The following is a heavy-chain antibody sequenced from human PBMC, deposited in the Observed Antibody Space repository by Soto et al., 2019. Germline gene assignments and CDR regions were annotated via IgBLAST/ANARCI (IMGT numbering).Heavy chain of an antibody. Sequence: PGVSLRLSCAASGFTFSGYAMHWVRQAPGKGLEWVAVISYDGSNKYYADSVKGRFTISRDNSKNTLYLQMNSLRAEDTAVYYCASSPYDYVWGSYRPDPYFDYWGQGTLVTVSS. J-gene: IGHJ4*02. D-gene: IGHD3-16*02. V-gene: IGHV3-30-3*01. CDR1: GFTFSGYA. CDR3: ASSPYDYVWGSYRPDPYFDY. CDR2: ISYDGSNK.